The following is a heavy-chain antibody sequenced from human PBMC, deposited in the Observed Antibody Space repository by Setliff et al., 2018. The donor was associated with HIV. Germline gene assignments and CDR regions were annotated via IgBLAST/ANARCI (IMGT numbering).Heavy chain of an antibody. CDR1: GYTFTSYG. Sequence: ASVKVSCKASGYTFTSYGISWVRQATGQGLEWMGWMNPNSGNTGYAQKFQGRVTMTRNTSISTAYMELSSLRSEDTAVYYCAREILSSSAIDYWGQGTLVTVSS. D-gene: IGHD6-6*01. J-gene: IGHJ4*02. CDR2: MNPNSGNT. CDR3: AREILSSSAIDY. V-gene: IGHV1-8*02.